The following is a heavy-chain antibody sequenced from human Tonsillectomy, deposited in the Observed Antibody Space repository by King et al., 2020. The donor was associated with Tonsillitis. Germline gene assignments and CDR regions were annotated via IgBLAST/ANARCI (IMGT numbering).Heavy chain of an antibody. D-gene: IGHD3-10*01. CDR2: IYSDNAYI. J-gene: IGHJ5*02. V-gene: IGHV3-21*06. CDR1: GFTFSDYS. CDR3: ARAAERDYYGSGSYNWFDP. Sequence: VQLVESGGGLVKPGGSLRLSCAASGFTFSDYSMNWVRQAPGKALEWVSSIYSDNAYIYYADSVKDRLTISRDNAKNSVDLLMNSVRAEDTAVYFCARAAERDYYGSGSYNWFDPWGQGTLVSVSS.